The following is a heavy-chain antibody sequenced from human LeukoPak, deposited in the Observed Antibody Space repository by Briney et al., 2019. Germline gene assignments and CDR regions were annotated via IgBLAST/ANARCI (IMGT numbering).Heavy chain of an antibody. CDR3: AKLTPRSYYFDY. CDR2: ISWNSGSI. Sequence: GGSLRLSCAASGFTFDDYAMHWVRQAPGKGLEWVSGISWNSGSIGYADSVKGRFTISRDNAKNSLYLQMNSLRAEDTALYYCAKLTPRSYYFDYWGQGTLVTVSS. V-gene: IGHV3-9*01. CDR1: GFTFDDYA. J-gene: IGHJ4*02. D-gene: IGHD3-16*02.